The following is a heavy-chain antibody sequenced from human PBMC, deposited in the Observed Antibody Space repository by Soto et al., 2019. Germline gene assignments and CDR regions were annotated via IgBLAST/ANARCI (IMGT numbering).Heavy chain of an antibody. CDR1: GFTFSSYA. Sequence: EVQLLESGGGLVQPGRSLRLSCAASGFTFSSYAMTWVRQAPGKGLEWVSAINTGGGSTYYADSVKGRFTISRDNSKNTLYLQMNSLRAEDTAVYYCAKLGTNYYFDYWGQGTLVTVSS. J-gene: IGHJ4*02. CDR2: INTGGGST. CDR3: AKLGTNYYFDY. V-gene: IGHV3-23*01.